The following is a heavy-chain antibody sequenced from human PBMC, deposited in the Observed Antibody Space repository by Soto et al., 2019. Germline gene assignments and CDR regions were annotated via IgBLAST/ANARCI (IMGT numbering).Heavy chain of an antibody. J-gene: IGHJ4*02. D-gene: IGHD5-18*01. V-gene: IGHV4-31*03. CDR1: GGSISSGGYY. CDR3: ARYGAIYSNSWYDFAY. CDR2: IYYSGST. Sequence: SETLSLTCTVSGGSISSGGYYWSWIRQHPGKGLEWIGYIYYSGSTYYNPSLKSRVTISVDMSQNQFSLKLTSVTAADTAVYYCARYGAIYSNSWYDFAYWGQGTLVTVSS.